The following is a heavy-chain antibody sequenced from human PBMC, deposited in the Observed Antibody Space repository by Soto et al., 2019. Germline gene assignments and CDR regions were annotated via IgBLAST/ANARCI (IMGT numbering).Heavy chain of an antibody. J-gene: IGHJ4*02. Sequence: QVQLVQSGPEVTMPGASVKVSCKTSGYTFTAYGLAWLRQAPGQRPEWLGWVGTANANTNYAEKFQGSVTMTSARSTTTTSMELRSLRSDDTAVYYCARELNTDPTAYYSFAYWGQGTLVTVSS. CDR1: GYTFTAYG. CDR3: ARELNTDPTAYYSFAY. D-gene: IGHD3-9*01. V-gene: IGHV1-18*01. CDR2: VGTANANT.